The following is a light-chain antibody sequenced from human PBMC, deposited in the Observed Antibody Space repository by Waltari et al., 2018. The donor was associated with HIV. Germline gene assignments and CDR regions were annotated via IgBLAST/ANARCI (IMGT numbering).Light chain of an antibody. CDR1: EPIFTNS. Sequence: VLPQFPGTLSSSPGERVTIYCRSNEPIFTNSLAWYQQKPGRPPRLLIYGVSTGVPGIPARFSGSGSGTEFTLTINNLQSDDFVIYYCQQYDHSPRTFGQGTKVE. J-gene: IGKJ1*01. CDR2: GVS. V-gene: IGKV3-20*01. CDR3: QQYDHSPRT.